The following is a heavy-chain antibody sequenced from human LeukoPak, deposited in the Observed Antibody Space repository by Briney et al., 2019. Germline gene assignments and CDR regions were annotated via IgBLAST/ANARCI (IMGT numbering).Heavy chain of an antibody. CDR1: GFTFTDYH. Sequence: ASVKVSCKASGFTFTDYHIHWVRQAPGQGLEWMGYIKSNTGDRQYAQNFQGRVTMTRDTSISTAYIELSSLKSDDTAVYYCARGLSPTITNWFDPWGQGTLFTVSS. V-gene: IGHV1-2*02. CDR3: ARGLSPTITNWFDP. D-gene: IGHD5-24*01. CDR2: IKSNTGDR. J-gene: IGHJ5*02.